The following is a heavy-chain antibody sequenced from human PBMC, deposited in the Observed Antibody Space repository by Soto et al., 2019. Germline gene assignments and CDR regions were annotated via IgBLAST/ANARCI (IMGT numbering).Heavy chain of an antibody. D-gene: IGHD6-19*01. V-gene: IGHV4-59*11. Sequence: PSETLSLTCTVSGGSISGHYWSLIRQPPGEGMEWIGYIFYSGSTTYNNNPSLKSRVTISVDTSKNQFSLRLSSVTAADTAVYYCARVGSSGWSPDYWGQGTLVTVSS. CDR3: ARVGSSGWSPDY. J-gene: IGHJ4*02. CDR2: IFYSGSTTY. CDR1: GGSISGHY.